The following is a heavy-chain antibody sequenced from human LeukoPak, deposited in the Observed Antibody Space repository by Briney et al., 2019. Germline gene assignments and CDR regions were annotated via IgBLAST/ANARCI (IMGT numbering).Heavy chain of an antibody. Sequence: SVKVSCKASGYIFTDNYMHWVRQAPGQGLEWMGRIIPILGIANSAQKFQGRVTITADKSTSKAYMELSSLRSEDTAVYYCARSTTVKNWFDPWGQGTLVTVSS. V-gene: IGHV1-69*02. CDR3: ARSTTVKNWFDP. J-gene: IGHJ5*02. CDR2: IIPILGIA. D-gene: IGHD4-11*01. CDR1: GYIFTDNY.